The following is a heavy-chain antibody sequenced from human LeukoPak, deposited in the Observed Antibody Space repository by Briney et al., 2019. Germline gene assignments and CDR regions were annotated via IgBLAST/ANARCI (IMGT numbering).Heavy chain of an antibody. Sequence: ASVKVSCKASGYTFTSYGISWVRQALGQGLEWMGWISSYNGNTNYEQKLQGRVTMTTDTSTITAYVELRSLRSDYAAVYYCARESSTSRDLVSRPDALNIGRQETIVSVSS. V-gene: IGHV1-18*01. CDR2: ISSYNGNT. J-gene: IGHJ3*02. CDR3: ARESSTSRDLVSRPDALNI. D-gene: IGHD2-2*01. CDR1: GYTFTSYG.